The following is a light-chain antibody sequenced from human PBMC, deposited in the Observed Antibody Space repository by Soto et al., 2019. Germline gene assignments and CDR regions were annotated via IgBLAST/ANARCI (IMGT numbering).Light chain of an antibody. Sequence: QSVLTQPPSVSGSPGQSVTISCTGTSTDFVSYNRVSWYQQPPGTAPKLMIYEVSKRPSGVPDRFSGSKSGNTASLTISGLQAAYEAVYYCSLYTSENAYVFGTGTKLTVL. V-gene: IGLV2-18*01. CDR3: SLYTSENAYV. CDR2: EVS. CDR1: STDFVSYNR. J-gene: IGLJ1*01.